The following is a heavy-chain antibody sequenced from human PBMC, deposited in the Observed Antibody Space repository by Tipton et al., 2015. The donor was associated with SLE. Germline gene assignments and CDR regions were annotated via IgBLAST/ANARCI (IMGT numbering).Heavy chain of an antibody. V-gene: IGHV4-34*01. J-gene: IGHJ4*02. Sequence: LRLSCAVYGGSFSGYYWSWIRQFPGKGLEWIGEINHSGSTRNNPSLKSRVTISMDRSENHFSLKLSSVTAADTAVFYCASAGNRFSPPFDDWGQGALVTVSS. D-gene: IGHD1-1*01. CDR3: ASAGNRFSPPFDD. CDR1: GGSFSGYY. CDR2: INHSGST.